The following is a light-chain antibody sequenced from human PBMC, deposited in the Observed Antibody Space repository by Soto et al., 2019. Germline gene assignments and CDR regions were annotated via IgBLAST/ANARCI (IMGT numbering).Light chain of an antibody. V-gene: IGKV1-5*03. CDR3: QQYDSYPHT. CDR2: KAS. J-gene: IGKJ2*01. Sequence: IQMTQSPSTLSGSVGDRVTITCRASQTISSWLAWYQQKPGKAPKLLIYKASTLKSGVPSRFSGSGSGTEFTLTISSLQPDDFATYYCQQYDSYPHTFGQGTKVDIK. CDR1: QTISSW.